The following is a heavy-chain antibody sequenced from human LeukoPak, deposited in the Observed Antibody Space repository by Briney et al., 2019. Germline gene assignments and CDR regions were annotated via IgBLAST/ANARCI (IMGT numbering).Heavy chain of an antibody. Sequence: SETLSLTCTVSGGSISSYYWSWIRQPPGKGLEWIGYIYYSGSTNYNPSLKSRVTISVDTSKNQFSLKLSSVTAADTAVYYCGRGGYYFYYGMDVWGQGTTVTVSS. J-gene: IGHJ6*02. CDR3: GRGGYYFYYGMDV. CDR1: GGSISSYY. V-gene: IGHV4-59*12. CDR2: IYYSGST.